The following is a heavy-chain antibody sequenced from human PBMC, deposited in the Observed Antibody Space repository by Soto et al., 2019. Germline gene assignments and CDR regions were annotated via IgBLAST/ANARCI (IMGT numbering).Heavy chain of an antibody. D-gene: IGHD6-13*01. Sequence: TVADGSIRDGGYCRSMIRQPPGKGLEWIGYIYYSGSTYYNPSLKSRVTISVDTSKNQFSLKLSSVTAADTAVYYCARGAAAAAIDYWGQGTLVTVSS. J-gene: IGHJ4*02. V-gene: IGHV4-30-4*08. CDR3: ARGAAAAAIDY. CDR1: DGSIRDGGYC. CDR2: IYYSGST.